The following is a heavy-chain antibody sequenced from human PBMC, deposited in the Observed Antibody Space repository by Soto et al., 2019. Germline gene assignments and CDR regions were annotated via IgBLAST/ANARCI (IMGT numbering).Heavy chain of an antibody. Sequence: QVQLVESGGGVVQPGRSLRLSCAASGFTFSSYAMHWVRQAPGKGLEWVAVISYDGSNKYYADSVKGRFTISRDNSKNTLYLQMNSQRAEDTAVYYCARGGYYYGSGSYSGDFDYWGQGTLVTVSS. CDR2: ISYDGSNK. D-gene: IGHD3-10*01. V-gene: IGHV3-30-3*01. J-gene: IGHJ4*02. CDR1: GFTFSSYA. CDR3: ARGGYYYGSGSYSGDFDY.